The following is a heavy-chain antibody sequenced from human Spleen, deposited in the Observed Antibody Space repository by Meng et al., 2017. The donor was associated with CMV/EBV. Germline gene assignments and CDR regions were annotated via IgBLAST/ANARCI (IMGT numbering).Heavy chain of an antibody. J-gene: IGHJ6*02. CDR2: IYYSGST. CDR3: RRGAGTAAAEDYYYYGREV. D-gene: IGHD6-13*01. Sequence: SETLSLTCTVSGGSISSYYGSWIRQPPGKGLEWIGYIYYSGSTNYNPSLKSRVTISVDTSKNQFSLKLSSVPAADTAVYYWRRGAGTAAAEDYYYYGREVWGQGTTVTVSS. V-gene: IGHV4-59*01. CDR1: GGSISSYY.